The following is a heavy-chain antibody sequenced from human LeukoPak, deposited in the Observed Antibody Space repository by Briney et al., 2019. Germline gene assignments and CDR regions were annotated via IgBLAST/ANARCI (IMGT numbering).Heavy chain of an antibody. Sequence: GGSLRLSCTASGFTFGDYAMSWVRQAPVKGLESVSFIRRTAYGGTPEYAASVKGRFTISRDDSKGIAYLQMNSLRTEDTGIYYCAHSTSGYCSGGSCAFHYWGQGTLVTVSS. CDR1: GFTFGDYA. V-gene: IGHV3-49*04. D-gene: IGHD2-15*01. CDR3: AHSTSGYCSGGSCAFHY. CDR2: IRRTAYGGTP. J-gene: IGHJ4*02.